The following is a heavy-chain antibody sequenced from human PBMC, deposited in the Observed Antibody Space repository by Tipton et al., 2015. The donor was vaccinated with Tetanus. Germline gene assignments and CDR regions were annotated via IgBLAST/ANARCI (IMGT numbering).Heavy chain of an antibody. Sequence: SLRLSCAASGFTFSSYAMSWVRQAPGKGLEWVSYITSSSSTIYYADSVKGRFTISRDNAKNSLYLQMNSLRDDDTAVYYCARAFFAAATSWGQGTLVTVSS. V-gene: IGHV3-48*02. D-gene: IGHD6-13*01. CDR1: GFTFSSYA. J-gene: IGHJ5*02. CDR3: ARAFFAAATS. CDR2: ITSSSSTI.